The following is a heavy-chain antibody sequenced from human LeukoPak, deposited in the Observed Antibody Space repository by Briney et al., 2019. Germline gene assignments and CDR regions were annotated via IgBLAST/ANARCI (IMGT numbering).Heavy chain of an antibody. J-gene: IGHJ4*02. CDR3: AKVGQPYCSSASCYHFDY. CDR2: ISGSGGNT. CDR1: GFTFSSYA. D-gene: IGHD2-2*01. V-gene: IGHV3-23*01. Sequence: PGGSLRLSCAASGFTFSSYAMSWVRQAPGKGLEWVSAISGSGGNTYYADSVKGRFTTSRDNSKNTLYLQMNSLRAEDTAVYYCAKVGQPYCSSASCYHFDYWGQGTLVTVSS.